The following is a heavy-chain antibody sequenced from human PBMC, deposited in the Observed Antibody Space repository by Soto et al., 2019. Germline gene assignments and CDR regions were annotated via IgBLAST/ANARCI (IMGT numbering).Heavy chain of an antibody. CDR3: ARGRVAARPFDP. J-gene: IGHJ5*02. V-gene: IGHV1-8*01. CDR2: MNPNSGNT. CDR1: GYTLTSYD. Sequence: ASVKVSCKASGYTLTSYDINWVRQATGQGLEWMGWMNPNSGNTGYAQKFQGRVTMTRNTSISTAYMELSSPRSEDTAVYYCARGRVAARPFDPWGQGTLVTVSS. D-gene: IGHD6-6*01.